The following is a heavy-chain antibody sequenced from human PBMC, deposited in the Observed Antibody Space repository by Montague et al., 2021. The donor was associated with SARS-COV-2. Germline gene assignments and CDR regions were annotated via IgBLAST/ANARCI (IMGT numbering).Heavy chain of an antibody. Sequence: SETLSLTCAVSGDSISSRSYWSRFRQSPGKGLEWIAGVYHTGSTSYNPSLPSRVSMSVDKSNNHFSLKLTSVTAADTAVYSCASGVAGASWEDGKIRDFSWFDPWGQGILVTVSS. J-gene: IGHJ5*02. CDR1: GDSISSRSY. D-gene: IGHD2-15*01. CDR2: VYHTGST. V-gene: IGHV4-4*02. CDR3: ASGVAGASWEDGKIRDFSWFDP.